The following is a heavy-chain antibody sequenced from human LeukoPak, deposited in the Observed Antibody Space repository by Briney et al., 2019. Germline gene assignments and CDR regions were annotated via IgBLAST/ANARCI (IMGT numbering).Heavy chain of an antibody. V-gene: IGHV1-18*01. Sequence: ASVKVSCKASGHTFTSYGISWVRQAPGQGLEWMGWISAYNGNTNYAQKLQGRVTMTTDTSTSTAYMELRSLRSDDTAVYYCARGRLSDDVEMATISDYWGQGTLVTVSS. CDR2: ISAYNGNT. D-gene: IGHD5-24*01. J-gene: IGHJ4*02. CDR3: ARGRLSDDVEMATISDY. CDR1: GHTFTSYG.